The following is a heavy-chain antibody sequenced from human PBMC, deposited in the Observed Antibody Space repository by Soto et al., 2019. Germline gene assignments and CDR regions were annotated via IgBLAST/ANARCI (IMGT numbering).Heavy chain of an antibody. CDR2: IYYSGST. Sequence: SETLSLTCTVSGGSISSGGYYWSWIRQHPGKGLEWIGYIYYSGSTYYNPSLKSRVTISVDKSKNQFSLNLSSVTAADTAVYYCARGGDYVWGSYRGFDYWGQGTLVTVSS. CDR3: ARGGDYVWGSYRGFDY. CDR1: GGSISSGGYY. J-gene: IGHJ4*02. V-gene: IGHV4-31*03. D-gene: IGHD3-16*02.